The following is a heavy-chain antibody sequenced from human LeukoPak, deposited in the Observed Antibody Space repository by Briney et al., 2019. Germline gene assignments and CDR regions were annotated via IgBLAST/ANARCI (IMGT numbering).Heavy chain of an antibody. CDR1: GGSISSSNW. J-gene: IGHJ1*01. Sequence: SETLSLTCAVSGGSISSSNWWSWVRPPPGKGLEWIGESYHSGVTNYNPSLKSRVTISVDKSKNQFSLKLSSVTAADTAVYYCARLWGSSWSAEYFQHWGQGTLVTVPS. CDR2: SYHSGVT. V-gene: IGHV4-4*02. CDR3: ARLWGSSWSAEYFQH. D-gene: IGHD6-13*01.